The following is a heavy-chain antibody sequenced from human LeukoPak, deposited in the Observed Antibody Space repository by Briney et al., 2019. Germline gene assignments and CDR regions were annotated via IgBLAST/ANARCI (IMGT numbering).Heavy chain of an antibody. CDR2: IYYNGST. CDR3: TRRGRNNWGEGNDY. J-gene: IGHJ4*02. V-gene: IGHV4-59*08. CDR1: GGSLSSYY. D-gene: IGHD1-1*01. Sequence: PSETLTLTCTASGGSLSSYYWTWIRQPPGKGLEWIGYIYYNGSTNYNPTLKSRITMSVDTSKSQFSLKMSSVTAADTAVYYCTRRGRNNWGEGNDYWGQGTLVTVSS.